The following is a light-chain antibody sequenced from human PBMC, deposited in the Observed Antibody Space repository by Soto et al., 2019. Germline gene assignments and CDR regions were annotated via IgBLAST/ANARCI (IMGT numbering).Light chain of an antibody. CDR2: GAS. CDR3: QQYDSSPLT. Sequence: EIVLTQSPGTLSLSPGERATLSCRASQSVSSSYLAWYQQKPGQAPRLLIYGASSRATGIPDRFSGSGSGTDFTLTISRLEPEDFAVYYCQQYDSSPLTFGQGNNVEIK. J-gene: IGKJ1*01. CDR1: QSVSSSY. V-gene: IGKV3-20*01.